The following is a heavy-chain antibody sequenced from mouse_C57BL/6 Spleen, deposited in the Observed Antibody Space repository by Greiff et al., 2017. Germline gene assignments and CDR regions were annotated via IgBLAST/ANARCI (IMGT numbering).Heavy chain of an antibody. CDR3: ARRSIYSYAIDY. Sequence: EVQLQQSGPVLVKPGASVKMSCKASGYTFTDYYMNWVKQSHGKSLEWIGVINPYNGGTSYNQKFKGKATLTVDKSSSTAYMELNSLTSEDSAVYYCARRSIYSYAIDYWGQGTSVTVSS. V-gene: IGHV1-19*01. CDR1: GYTFTDYY. CDR2: INPYNGGT. D-gene: IGHD2-1*01. J-gene: IGHJ4*01.